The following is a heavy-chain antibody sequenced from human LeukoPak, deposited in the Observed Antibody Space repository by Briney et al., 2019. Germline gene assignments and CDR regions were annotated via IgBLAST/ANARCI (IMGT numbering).Heavy chain of an antibody. CDR3: ARWEYYYDSSGYLDY. V-gene: IGHV3-21*01. CDR2: ISSSSSYI. D-gene: IGHD3-22*01. J-gene: IGHJ4*02. Sequence: GSLRLSCAASGFTFSSYSMHWVRQAPGKGLEWVSSISSSSSYIYYADSVKGRFTISRDNAKNSLYLQMNSLRAEDTAVYYCARWEYYYDSSGYLDYWGQGTLVTVSS. CDR1: GFTFSSYS.